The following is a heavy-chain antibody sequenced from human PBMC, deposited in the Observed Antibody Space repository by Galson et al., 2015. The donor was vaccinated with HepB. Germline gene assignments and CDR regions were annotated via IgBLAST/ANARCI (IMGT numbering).Heavy chain of an antibody. CDR3: ATAKLGDGGYLSDY. J-gene: IGHJ4*02. CDR2: ISYDGGNK. Sequence: SLRLSCAASGFTFSSYAMHWVRQAPGKGLEWVAVISYDGGNKYYADSVKGRFTISRDNSKNTLYLQMNSLRAEDTAVYYCATAKLGDGGYLSDYCGQGTLVTVSS. D-gene: IGHD6-19*01. V-gene: IGHV3-30-3*01. CDR1: GFTFSSYA.